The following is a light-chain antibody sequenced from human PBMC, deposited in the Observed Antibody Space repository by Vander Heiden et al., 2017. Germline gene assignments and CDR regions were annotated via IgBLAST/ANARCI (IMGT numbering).Light chain of an antibody. Sequence: DIQMTQSPSSLSASVGDRVTITCRASQSINSYLNWYQQKPGKAPNLLIYAASSLQSGVPSRFSGSGSGTDFTLTISSLQPEDFATYYCQQSYSTPPNTFGKGTKLEIK. CDR3: QQSYSTPPNT. V-gene: IGKV1-39*01. J-gene: IGKJ2*01. CDR2: AAS. CDR1: QSINSY.